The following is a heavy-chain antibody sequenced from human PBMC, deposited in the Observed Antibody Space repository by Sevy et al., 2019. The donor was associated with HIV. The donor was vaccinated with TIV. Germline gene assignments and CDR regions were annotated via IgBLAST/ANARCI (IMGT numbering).Heavy chain of an antibody. V-gene: IGHV1-18*04. CDR3: ARGVSDYYCMDV. CDR1: GYTFTSYG. Sequence: ASVQVSCKASGYTFTSYGISWVRQAPGQGLEWMGWIRGYNGNTNYAQKLQGRVTMTTDTSTSTAYMELRSLRSDDTAVYYCARGVSDYYCMDVWGKGTTVTVSS. CDR2: IRGYNGNT. D-gene: IGHD2-21*01. J-gene: IGHJ6*03.